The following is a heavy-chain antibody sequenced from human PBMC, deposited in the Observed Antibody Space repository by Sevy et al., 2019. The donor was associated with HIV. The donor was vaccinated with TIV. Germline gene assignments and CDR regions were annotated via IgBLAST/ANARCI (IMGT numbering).Heavy chain of an antibody. J-gene: IGHJ6*03. CDR2: ISGSGGST. Sequence: GGSLRLSCAASGFTFSSYAMSWVRQAPGKGLEWVSAISGSGGSTYYADSVKGRFTISRDNSKNTLYLQMNSLRAEDTAVYYCAKARYLRAPGYYYYMDVWGKGTTVTVSS. D-gene: IGHD3-9*01. CDR1: GFTFSSYA. V-gene: IGHV3-23*01. CDR3: AKARYLRAPGYYYYMDV.